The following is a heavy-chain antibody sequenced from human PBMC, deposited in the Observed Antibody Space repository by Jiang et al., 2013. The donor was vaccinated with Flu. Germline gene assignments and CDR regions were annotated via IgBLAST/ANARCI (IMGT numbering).Heavy chain of an antibody. D-gene: IGHD6-13*01. Sequence: EWIGSIYYMGAPTTTRPSKSRVTISVDTSKNQSSLKLSSVTAADTAVYYCAADFIAAAALTGCPWGQGALVTVSS. CDR3: AADFIAAAALTGCP. J-gene: IGHJ5*02. CDR2: IYYMGAP. V-gene: IGHV4-39*01.